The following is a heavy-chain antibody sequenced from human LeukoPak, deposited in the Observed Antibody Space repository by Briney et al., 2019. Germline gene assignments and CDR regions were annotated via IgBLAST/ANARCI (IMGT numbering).Heavy chain of an antibody. CDR2: ISAYNGNT. CDR1: GYTFTSYG. D-gene: IGHD2-2*01. J-gene: IGHJ6*02. CDR3: ARGSTIVVVPDYGMDV. Sequence: GASVKLSCKASGYTFTSYGISWVRQAPGQGLEWMGWISAYNGNTNYAQTLQGRVTMTTDTSTSTAYMELRSLRSDDTAVYYCARGSTIVVVPDYGMDVWGQGTTVTVSS. V-gene: IGHV1-18*01.